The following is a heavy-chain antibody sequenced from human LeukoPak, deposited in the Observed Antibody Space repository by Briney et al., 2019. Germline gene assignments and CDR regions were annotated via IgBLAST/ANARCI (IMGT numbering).Heavy chain of an antibody. CDR1: GGSISSGGYS. D-gene: IGHD2-2*01. Sequence: PSQTLSLTCAVSGGSISSGGYSWSWIGQPPGKGLEWIGYIYHSGSTYYNPSLKSRVTIPVDRSKNQFSLKLSSVTAADTAVYYCARTILGYCSSTSCKINWFDPWGQGTLVTVSS. J-gene: IGHJ5*02. V-gene: IGHV4-30-2*01. CDR3: ARTILGYCSSTSCKINWFDP. CDR2: IYHSGST.